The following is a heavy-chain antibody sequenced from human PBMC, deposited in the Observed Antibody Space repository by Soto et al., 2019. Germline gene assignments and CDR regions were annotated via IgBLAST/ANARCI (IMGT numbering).Heavy chain of an antibody. V-gene: IGHV1-3*05. J-gene: IGHJ4*02. CDR1: GYTFTSYA. CDR3: ARSIVVVTALDY. Sequence: QVQLVQSGAEEKKPGASVKVSCKASGYTFTSYAMHWVRQAPGQRLEWMGWINAGNGNTKYSQKFQGRVTITRDTSASTADKELSSLISEDTNVYYCARSIVVVTALDYWGQGTPVNVSS. D-gene: IGHD2-21*02. CDR2: INAGNGNT.